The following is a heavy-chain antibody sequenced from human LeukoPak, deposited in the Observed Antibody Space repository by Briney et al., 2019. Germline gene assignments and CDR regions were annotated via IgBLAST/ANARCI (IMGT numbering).Heavy chain of an antibody. CDR2: IYYSGST. J-gene: IGHJ4*02. Sequence: SETLSLTCTVSGGSISSGGYYWTWIRQHPGRGLEWIGSIYYSGSTYYNPSLKSRVTISVDTSENQFSLKLSSVTAADTAVYYCARRNYYDSSGYYHWGQGTLVTVSS. CDR3: ARRNYYDSSGYYH. D-gene: IGHD3-22*01. CDR1: GGSISSGGYY. V-gene: IGHV4-39*01.